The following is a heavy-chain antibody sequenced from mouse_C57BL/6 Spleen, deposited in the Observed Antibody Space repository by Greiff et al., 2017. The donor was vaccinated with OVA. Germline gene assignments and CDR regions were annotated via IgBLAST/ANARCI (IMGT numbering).Heavy chain of an antibody. CDR1: GYTFTDYY. V-gene: IGHV1-76*01. CDR3: ARDYSNSFRY. Sequence: QVQLKQSGAELVRPGASVKLSCKASGYTFTDYYINWVKQRPGQGLEWIARIYPGSGNTYYNEKFKGKATLTAEKSSSTAYMQLSSLTSEDSAVYFCARDYSNSFRYWGQGTTLTVSS. D-gene: IGHD2-5*01. CDR2: IYPGSGNT. J-gene: IGHJ2*01.